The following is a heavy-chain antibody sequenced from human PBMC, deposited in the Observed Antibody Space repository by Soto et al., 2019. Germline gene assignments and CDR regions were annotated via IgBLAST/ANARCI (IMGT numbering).Heavy chain of an antibody. D-gene: IGHD5-18*01. CDR3: ASVYSYGHGADY. CDR2: ISYDGSNK. V-gene: IGHV3-30*03. CDR1: GFTFSSYG. Sequence: WGSLRLSCAASGFTFSSYGMHWVRQAPGKGLEWVAVISYDGSNKYYADSVKGRFTISRDNSKNTLYLQMNSLRAEDTAVYYCASVYSYGHGADYWGQGTLVTVSS. J-gene: IGHJ4*02.